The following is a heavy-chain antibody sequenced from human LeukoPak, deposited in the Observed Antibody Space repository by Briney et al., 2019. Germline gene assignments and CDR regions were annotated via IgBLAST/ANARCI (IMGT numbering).Heavy chain of an antibody. CDR2: ISAYNGNT. J-gene: IGHJ4*02. CDR1: GYTFTSYG. V-gene: IGHV1-18*01. CDR3: ARDLIRYCSGGSCYSSNY. Sequence: ASVKVSCKAPGYTFTSYGISWVRQAPGQGLEWMGWISAYNGNTNYAQKLQGRVTMTTDTSTSTAYMELRSLRSDDTAVYYCARDLIRYCSGGSCYSSNYWGQGTLVTVSS. D-gene: IGHD2-15*01.